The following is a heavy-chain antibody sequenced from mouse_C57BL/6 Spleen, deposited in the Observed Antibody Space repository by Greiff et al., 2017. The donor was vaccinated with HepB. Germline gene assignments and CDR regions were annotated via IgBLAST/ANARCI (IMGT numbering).Heavy chain of an antibody. D-gene: IGHD2-5*01. Sequence: VQLQQPGAELVKPGASVKVSCKASGYTFTSYWMHWVKQRPGQGLEWIGRIHPSDSDTNYNQKFKGKATLTVDKSTSTAYMQLSSLTSEDSAVYYCAMGSNCYEGVYYFDYWGQGTTLTVSS. CDR3: AMGSNCYEGVYYFDY. CDR1: GYTFTSYW. CDR2: IHPSDSDT. V-gene: IGHV1-74*01. J-gene: IGHJ2*01.